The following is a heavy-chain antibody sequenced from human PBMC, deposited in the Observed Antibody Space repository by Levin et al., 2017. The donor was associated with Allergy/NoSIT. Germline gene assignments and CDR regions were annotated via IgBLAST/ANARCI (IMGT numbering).Heavy chain of an antibody. D-gene: IGHD6-6*01. CDR1: GYTFTGYY. CDR3: ATSPRIAARREAHYGYFDL. Sequence: PGESLKISCKASGYTFTGYYMHWVRQAPGQGLEWMGRINPNSGGTNYAQKFQGRVTMTRDTSISTAYMELSRLRSDDTAVYYCATSPRIAARREAHYGYFDLWGRGTLVTVSS. J-gene: IGHJ2*01. CDR2: INPNSGGT. V-gene: IGHV1-2*06.